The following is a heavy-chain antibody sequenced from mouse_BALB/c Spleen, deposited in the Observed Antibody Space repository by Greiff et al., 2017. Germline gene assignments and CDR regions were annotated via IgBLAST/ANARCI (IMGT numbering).Heavy chain of an antibody. Sequence: QVQLKESGPGLVQPSQSLSITCTVSGFSLTSYGVHWVRQSPGKGLEWLGVIWSGGSTDYNAAFISRLSISKDNSKSQVFFKMNSLQANATAIYYCARNERIGYDAYYFDYWGQGTTLTVSS. CDR3: ARNERIGYDAYYFDY. V-gene: IGHV2-2*02. CDR1: GFSLTSYG. CDR2: IWSGGST. D-gene: IGHD2-14*01. J-gene: IGHJ2*01.